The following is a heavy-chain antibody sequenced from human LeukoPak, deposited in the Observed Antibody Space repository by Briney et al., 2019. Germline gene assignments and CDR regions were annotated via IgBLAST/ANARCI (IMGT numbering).Heavy chain of an antibody. Sequence: SETLSLTCTVSGGSISSSSYYWGWIRQPPGKGLEWIGSIYYSGSTYYNPSLKSRVTISVDTSKNQFSLKLSSVTAADTAVYYCASGWLQFIGWRESAFDIWGQGTMVTVSS. V-gene: IGHV4-39*01. CDR1: GGSISSSSYY. D-gene: IGHD5-24*01. CDR3: ASGWLQFIGWRESAFDI. CDR2: IYYSGST. J-gene: IGHJ3*02.